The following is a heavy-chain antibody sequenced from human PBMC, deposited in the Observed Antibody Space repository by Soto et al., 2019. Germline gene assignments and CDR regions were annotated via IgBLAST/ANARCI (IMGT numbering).Heavy chain of an antibody. Sequence: EVQLVESGGGLVKPGGSLRLSCAASGFTFSDSAIHWVRQASGRGLEWVGRIRNKANSHATGYAASVKGRFTISRDDSKNTAYLQMISLKTEDTAVYYCTRVSVTPFDYWGQGTLVTVSS. D-gene: IGHD4-17*01. CDR3: TRVSVTPFDY. CDR1: GFTFSDSA. CDR2: IRNKANSHAT. V-gene: IGHV3-73*01. J-gene: IGHJ4*02.